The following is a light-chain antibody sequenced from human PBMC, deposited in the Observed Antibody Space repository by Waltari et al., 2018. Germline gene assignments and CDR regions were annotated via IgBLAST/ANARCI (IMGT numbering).Light chain of an antibody. CDR1: LSVLYSSNVKDY. CDR2: WAS. J-gene: IGKJ2*01. V-gene: IGKV4-1*01. CDR3: QQHYSTPPT. Sequence: DIVMTQSPDSLAVSLGERATIDCKSSLSVLYSSNVKDYLAWYQQKPGQPPKLRIYWASTRESGVPDRFSGSGSGTDFTLTISRLQAEDVAVYYCQQHYSTPPTFGQGTKLEIK.